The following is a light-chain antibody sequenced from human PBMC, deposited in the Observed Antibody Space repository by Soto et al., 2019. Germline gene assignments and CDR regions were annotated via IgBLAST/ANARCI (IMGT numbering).Light chain of an antibody. V-gene: IGKV1-33*01. CDR2: DAS. CDR1: HDIINY. J-gene: IGKJ4*01. Sequence: DIQMTQSPSSLSASVGHRVTITCHATHDIINYLNWYQQKPGKAPKLLIYDASNLETGVPSRFSGSGSGTDFTFTISSLQPEDIATYYCQQYDDLSALTFGGGTKVDIK. CDR3: QQYDDLSALT.